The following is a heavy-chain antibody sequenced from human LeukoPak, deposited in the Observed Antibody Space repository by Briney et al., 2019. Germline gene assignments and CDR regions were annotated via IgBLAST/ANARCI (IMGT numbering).Heavy chain of an antibody. CDR2: INPNSGGT. D-gene: IGHD5-24*01. V-gene: IGHV1-2*02. CDR3: ARPDGYNYNYGIDV. Sequence: GASVKVSCKASGYTFTAYYVHWLRQAPGEGLEWLGWINPNSGGTKYSQKFQGRVTMTRDTSISTAYMELTRLRSDDTAMYYCARPDGYNYNYGIDVWGQGTTVTVSS. J-gene: IGHJ6*02. CDR1: GYTFTAYY.